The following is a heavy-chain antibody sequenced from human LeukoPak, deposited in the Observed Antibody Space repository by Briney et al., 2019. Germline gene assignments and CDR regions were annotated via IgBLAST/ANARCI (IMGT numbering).Heavy chain of an antibody. V-gene: IGHV4-34*01. J-gene: IGHJ5*01. Sequence: SDTLSLTCSVNGGSFGSYYWTWIRQSPEKGLEWIGEITQSGRTSYNPCLTTRVTISVDSTKNHFSLNLTSVTAADTAVYFCARGVDYSDRFDSWGPGTLVTVSS. CDR3: ARGVDYSDRFDS. CDR2: ITQSGRT. D-gene: IGHD4-11*01. CDR1: GGSFGSYY.